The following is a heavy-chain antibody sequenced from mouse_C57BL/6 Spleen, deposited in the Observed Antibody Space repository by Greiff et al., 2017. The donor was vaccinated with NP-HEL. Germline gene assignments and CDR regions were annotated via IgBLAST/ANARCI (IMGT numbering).Heavy chain of an antibody. Sequence: QVQLKQPGAELVKPGASVKLSCKASGYTFTSYWMHWVKQRPGQGLEWIGMIHPNSGSTNYNEKFKSKATMTVDKSSSTAYMQLSSLTSEDSAVYYCARSVLRYRGFAYWGQGTLVTVSA. D-gene: IGHD1-1*01. CDR3: ARSVLRYRGFAY. CDR2: IHPNSGST. J-gene: IGHJ3*01. CDR1: GYTFTSYW. V-gene: IGHV1-64*01.